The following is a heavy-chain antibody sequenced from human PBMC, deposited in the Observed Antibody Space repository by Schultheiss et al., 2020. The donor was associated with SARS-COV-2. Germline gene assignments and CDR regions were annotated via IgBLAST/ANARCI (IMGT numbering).Heavy chain of an antibody. CDR3: ARVDERYRYGYNNYYYLDV. CDR2: ISGSGGST. Sequence: GESLKISCAASGFTFSSYAMSWVRQAPGKGLEWVSAISGSGGSTYYADSVKGRFTISRDNAKNSLYLQMNSLRDDDTAMYYCARVDERYRYGYNNYYYLDVWGKGTMVTVSS. D-gene: IGHD5-18*01. V-gene: IGHV3-23*01. J-gene: IGHJ6*03. CDR1: GFTFSSYA.